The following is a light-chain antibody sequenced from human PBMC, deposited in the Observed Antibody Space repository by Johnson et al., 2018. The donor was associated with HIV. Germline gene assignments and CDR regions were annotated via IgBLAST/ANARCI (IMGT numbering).Light chain of an antibody. CDR2: END. CDR1: SSNIRNNY. V-gene: IGLV1-51*02. J-gene: IGLJ1*01. CDR3: GTWDSSLGGYV. Sequence: QSVLTQPPSVSAAPGQKVTISCSGSSSNIRNNYVSWYQQLPGTAPKLLIYENDKRPSGIPDRFSGSKSGPSATLGITGLQTGDEADYYCGTWDSSLGGYVFGTGTKVTVL.